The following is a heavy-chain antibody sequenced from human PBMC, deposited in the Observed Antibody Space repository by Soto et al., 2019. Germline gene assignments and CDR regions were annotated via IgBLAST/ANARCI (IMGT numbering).Heavy chain of an antibody. CDR3: AIPEGDPRHFGDYGRSGWGAFDI. J-gene: IGHJ3*02. D-gene: IGHD4-17*01. CDR2: MRYSGSS. V-gene: IGHV4-31*03. CDR1: GGFVDSGGYY. Sequence: QVQLQESGPGLVKPSRTLTLTCTVSGGFVDSGGYYWTWIRHLPGKGLEGIGYMRYSGSSYYIPSLESRVTMSFDTSTNNFSLKLSSVTDADTAVYYCAIPEGDPRHFGDYGRSGWGAFDIWGQGTMVTVSS.